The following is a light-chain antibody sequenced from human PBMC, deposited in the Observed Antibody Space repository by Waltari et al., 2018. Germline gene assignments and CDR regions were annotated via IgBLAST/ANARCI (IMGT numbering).Light chain of an antibody. CDR1: QSVSSNY. V-gene: IGKV3-20*01. J-gene: IGKJ2*01. CDR3: QQYGSSPPYT. Sequence: EIVLTPSPGTLSLSPGERATLSCRASQSVSSNYLAWYQQKPGQAPRLLIYGASSRATGIPDRFSGSGSGTDFTLTISRLEPEDFAVYYCQQYGSSPPYTFGQGTKLEI. CDR2: GAS.